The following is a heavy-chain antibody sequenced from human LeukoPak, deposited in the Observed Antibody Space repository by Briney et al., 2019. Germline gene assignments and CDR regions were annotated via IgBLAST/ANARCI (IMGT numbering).Heavy chain of an antibody. CDR2: ISAYTGNT. J-gene: IGHJ3*02. Sequence: GASVKVSCKASGYTFTSYGISWVRQAPGQGFGWMGWISAYTGNTNYAPKLQGRVTMTTDTSTSTAYMELRSLRSDDTALYYCARDWSQGFGELSIWGQGTMVTVSS. D-gene: IGHD3-10*01. V-gene: IGHV1-18*01. CDR1: GYTFTSYG. CDR3: ARDWSQGFGELSI.